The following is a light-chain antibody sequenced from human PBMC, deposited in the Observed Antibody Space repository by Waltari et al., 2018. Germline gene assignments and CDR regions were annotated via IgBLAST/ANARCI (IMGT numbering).Light chain of an antibody. CDR1: NSDVGAINR. CDR3: NSYTTAYTYV. V-gene: IGLV2-18*02. J-gene: IGLJ1*01. CDR2: DVN. Sequence: QSALTQPPSVSGSPGQSVTISCTGTNSDVGAINRVSWYQQPPGTAPKLMIYDVNNRPSGAPGRFSGAKCGNTASLTISGLQAEDEADYYCNSYTTAYTYVFGTGTKVTVL.